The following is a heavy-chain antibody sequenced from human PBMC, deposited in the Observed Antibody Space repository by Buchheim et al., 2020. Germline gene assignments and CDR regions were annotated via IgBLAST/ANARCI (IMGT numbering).Heavy chain of an antibody. CDR2: IGTAGDT. V-gene: IGHV3-13*01. CDR1: GFTFSSYD. CDR3: ARDLGILTGLPFNYYYYGMDV. J-gene: IGHJ6*02. Sequence: EVQLVESGGGLVQPGGSLRLSCAASGFTFSSYDMHWVRQATGKGLEWVSAIGTAGDTYYPGSVKGRFTISSENAKNSLYLQLNSLRAGDTAVYYCARDLGILTGLPFNYYYYGMDVWGQGTT. D-gene: IGHD3-9*01.